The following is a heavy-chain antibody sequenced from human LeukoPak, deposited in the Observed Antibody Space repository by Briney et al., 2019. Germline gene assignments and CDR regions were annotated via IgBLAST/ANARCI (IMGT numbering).Heavy chain of an antibody. Sequence: PGGSLRLSCAASGFTFSSYSMNWVRQAPGKGLEWVSSISSSSSYIYYADSVKGRFTISRDNAKNSLYLQMNSLRAEDTAVYYCARGTRANWDLHDYWGQGTLVTVSS. D-gene: IGHD7-27*01. CDR3: ARGTRANWDLHDY. CDR2: ISSSSSYI. J-gene: IGHJ4*02. V-gene: IGHV3-21*01. CDR1: GFTFSSYS.